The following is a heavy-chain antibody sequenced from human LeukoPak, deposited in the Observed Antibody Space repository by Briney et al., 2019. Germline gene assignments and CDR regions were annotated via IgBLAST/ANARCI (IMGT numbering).Heavy chain of an antibody. J-gene: IGHJ5*02. V-gene: IGHV1-2*02. CDR2: INPNSGGT. CDR3: ARGDGGIVGADNWFDP. D-gene: IGHD1-26*01. CDR1: GYTFTGYY. Sequence: ASVKVSCKASGYTFTGYYMHWVRQAPGQGLEWVGWINPNSGGTNYAQKFQGRVTMTRDTSISTAYMELSRLRSDDTAVYYCARGDGGIVGADNWFDPWGQGTLVTVSS.